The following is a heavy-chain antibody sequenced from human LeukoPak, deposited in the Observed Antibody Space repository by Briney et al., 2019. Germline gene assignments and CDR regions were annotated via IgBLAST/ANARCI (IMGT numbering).Heavy chain of an antibody. CDR3: ARGGLSRTCGYD. V-gene: IGHV1-3*01. Sequence: ASVKVSCEASGYTFTSYAMHWVRQAPGQRLEWMGWINAGNGNTKYSQKFQGRVTITRDTSATTAYMELSSLRSEDTAVYFCARGGLSRTCGYDWGQGTLVTVSA. J-gene: IGHJ4*02. CDR1: GYTFTSYA. CDR2: INAGNGNT. D-gene: IGHD6-13*01.